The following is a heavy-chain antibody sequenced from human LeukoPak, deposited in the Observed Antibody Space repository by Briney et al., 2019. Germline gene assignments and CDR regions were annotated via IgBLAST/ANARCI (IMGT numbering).Heavy chain of an antibody. V-gene: IGHV1-69*06. J-gene: IGHJ4*02. CDR1: VGTFSSYA. Sequence: ASVKVSCKASVGTFSSYAISWVRQAPGQGLEWRGGSIPIFGTANYAQKFQGRVTITADKSTSTAYMELSSLRSEDTAVYYCARTYYYDSSGYYPLSYWGQGTLVTVSS. CDR2: SIPIFGTA. CDR3: ARTYYYDSSGYYPLSY. D-gene: IGHD3-22*01.